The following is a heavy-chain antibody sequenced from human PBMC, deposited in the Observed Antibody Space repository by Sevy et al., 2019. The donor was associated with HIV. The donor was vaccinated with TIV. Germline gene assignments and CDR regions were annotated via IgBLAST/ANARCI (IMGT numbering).Heavy chain of an antibody. CDR3: ATEIVVGRDY. V-gene: IGHV1-24*01. CDR2: FDSDDGET. Sequence: ASVKVSCKVSGYTLNERSTYWVRQAPGKGLEWMGGFDSDDGETIYAQNFQGRVTMTEDTSTNTVYMYLSSLRSDDTAVYYCATEIVVGRDYWGQGTLVTVSS. CDR1: GYTLNERS. J-gene: IGHJ4*02. D-gene: IGHD2-2*01.